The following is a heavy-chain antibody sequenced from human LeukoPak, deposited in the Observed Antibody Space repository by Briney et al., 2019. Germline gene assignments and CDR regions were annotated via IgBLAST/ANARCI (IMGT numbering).Heavy chain of an antibody. V-gene: IGHV3-33*06. J-gene: IGHJ4*02. CDR2: MWYDGSTK. D-gene: IGHD4/OR15-4a*01. CDR1: GFTFSSYG. CDR3: AKDGAASTYFDN. Sequence: GGSLRLSCAASGFTFSSYGMHWVRQAPGKGLVWVAVMWYDGSTKYYADSVKGRFTISRDNSKNTLYLQMDSLRAEDTAVYYCAKDGAASTYFDNWGLGTLVTVSS.